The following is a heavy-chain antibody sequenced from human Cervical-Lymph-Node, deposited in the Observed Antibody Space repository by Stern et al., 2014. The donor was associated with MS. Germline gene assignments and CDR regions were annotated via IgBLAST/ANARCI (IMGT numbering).Heavy chain of an antibody. V-gene: IGHV3-7*01. CDR3: AGSWGWYFHL. CDR2: IKQDGSET. J-gene: IGHJ2*01. Sequence: EVQLVESGGGLVQPGGSLRLSCAASGFTFSSYWVSWVRQAPGKGLEWVAYIKQDGSETYYVDSVKGRFTISRDNAKSALYLQMNSLRAEDTAVYYCAGSWGWYFHLGGRGTQVTVSS. CDR1: GFTFSSYW. D-gene: IGHD3-10*01.